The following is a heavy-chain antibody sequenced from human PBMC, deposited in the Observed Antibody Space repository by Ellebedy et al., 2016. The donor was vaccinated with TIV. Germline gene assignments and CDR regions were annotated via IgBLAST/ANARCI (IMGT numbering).Heavy chain of an antibody. D-gene: IGHD1-26*01. V-gene: IGHV1-69*13. J-gene: IGHJ6*02. CDR2: IIPIFGTA. Sequence: SVKVSXKASGGTFSSYAISWVRQAPGQGLEWMGGIIPIFGTANYAQKFQGRVTITADESTSTAYMELSSLRSEDTAVYYCARGRLLRKMKMGYYYGMDVWGQGTTVTVSS. CDR1: GGTFSSYA. CDR3: ARGRLLRKMKMGYYYGMDV.